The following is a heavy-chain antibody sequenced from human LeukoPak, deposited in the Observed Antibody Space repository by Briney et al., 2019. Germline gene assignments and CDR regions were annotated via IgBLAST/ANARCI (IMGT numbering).Heavy chain of an antibody. Sequence: SETLSLTCTVSGGSIGSGSYYWSWIRQPAGKGLEWIGRIYTSGSTNYNPSLKSRVTISVDTSKNRFSLKLSSVTAADTAVYYCVGSSSGLPFDYWAREPWSPSPQ. CDR1: GGSIGSGSYY. J-gene: IGHJ4*02. CDR2: IYTSGST. V-gene: IGHV4-61*02. D-gene: IGHD3-22*01. CDR3: VGSSSGLPFDY.